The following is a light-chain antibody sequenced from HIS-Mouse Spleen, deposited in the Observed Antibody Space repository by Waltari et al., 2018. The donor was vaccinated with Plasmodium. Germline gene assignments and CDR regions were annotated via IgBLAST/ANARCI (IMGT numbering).Light chain of an antibody. Sequence: EIVLTQSPGTLSLSPGERATLSCRASQSVSSSNLAWYQQKPGRAPRLLIYGASSRATGIPDRFSGSGSGTDFTLTISRLEPEDFAVYYCQQYGSSRTFGQGTKVEIK. CDR2: GAS. CDR1: QSVSSSN. J-gene: IGKJ1*01. V-gene: IGKV3-20*01. CDR3: QQYGSSRT.